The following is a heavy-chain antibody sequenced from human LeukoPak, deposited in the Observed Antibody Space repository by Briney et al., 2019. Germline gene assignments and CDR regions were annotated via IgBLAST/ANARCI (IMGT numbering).Heavy chain of an antibody. CDR3: ARVFRDYDILTGYSYYFDY. V-gene: IGHV1-69*01. CDR2: IIPIFGTA. J-gene: IGHJ4*02. D-gene: IGHD3-9*01. Sequence: SGKVSCKASGGTFSSYAISWVRQAPGQGLEWMGGIIPIFGTANYAQKFQGRVTITADESTSTAYMELSSLRSEDTAVCYCARVFRDYDILTGYSYYFDYWGQGTLVTVSS. CDR1: GGTFSSYA.